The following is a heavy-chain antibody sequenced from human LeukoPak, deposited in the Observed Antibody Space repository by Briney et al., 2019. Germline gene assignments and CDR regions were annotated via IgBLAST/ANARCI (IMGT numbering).Heavy chain of an antibody. D-gene: IGHD3-22*01. CDR1: GFXFNSYG. V-gene: IGHV3-30*18. CDR2: ISYDGSNK. Sequence: PGRSLRLSCAASGFXFNSYGMHWVRQAPGKGLEWVAVISYDGSNKYYADSVKGRFTISRENSKNTLYLQMNSQRAEDTAVYYCAKDRKDKYDSSGYSFDYGMDVWGQGTTVTVSS. J-gene: IGHJ6*02. CDR3: AKDRKDKYDSSGYSFDYGMDV.